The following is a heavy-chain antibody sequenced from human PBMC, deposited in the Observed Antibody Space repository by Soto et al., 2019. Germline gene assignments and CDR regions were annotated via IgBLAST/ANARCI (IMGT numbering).Heavy chain of an antibody. J-gene: IGHJ4*02. CDR1: GFTLAKYT. Sequence: WGCLRLSCAASGFTLAKYTMGWVRQAPGKGLEWVAESYSTGGTEYADSVKGRFTIFRDNSKSTLFLQMNSLGVGDTVLYYCARDREPDGIWTFDSWGQGTLVTVSS. V-gene: IGHV3-23*01. CDR3: ARDREPDGIWTFDS. CDR2: SYSTGGT. D-gene: IGHD3-9*01.